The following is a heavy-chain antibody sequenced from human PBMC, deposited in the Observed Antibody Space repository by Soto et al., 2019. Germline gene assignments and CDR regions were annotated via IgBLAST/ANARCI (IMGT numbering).Heavy chain of an antibody. CDR1: AVSISSGNW. D-gene: IGHD3-10*01. J-gene: IGHJ4*02. CDR3: ARLVYDTRLNYMYFDF. CDR2: IFHDGTA. V-gene: IGHV4-4*02. Sequence: PSETMSLTCAVAAVSISSGNWWTWVRQTPQRGLEYIGEIFHDGTANYYPSFERRVAISADTSKNQFSLKLTSVTAADPAIYFCARLVYDTRLNYMYFDFWGQGVLVTVSS.